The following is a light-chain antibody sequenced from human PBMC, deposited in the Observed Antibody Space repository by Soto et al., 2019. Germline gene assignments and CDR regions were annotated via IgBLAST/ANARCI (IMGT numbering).Light chain of an antibody. V-gene: IGKV1-39*01. Sequence: DIQMTQSPSSLSASVGDRVTITCRASQSISSYLNWYQQKPGKAPKLLIYAASSLQSGVPSRFSGSGSGTDFTLTISSLQPEDFATYYCQQYDGYPHTFGQGTRVEMK. CDR1: QSISSY. CDR3: QQYDGYPHT. J-gene: IGKJ2*01. CDR2: AAS.